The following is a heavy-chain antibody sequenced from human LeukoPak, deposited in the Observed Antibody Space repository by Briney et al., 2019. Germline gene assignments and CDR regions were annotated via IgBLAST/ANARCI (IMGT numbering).Heavy chain of an antibody. V-gene: IGHV4-39*07. D-gene: IGHD1-26*01. CDR2: IYYDGST. J-gene: IGHJ4*02. CDR1: GGSISSRSHY. Sequence: PSETLSLTCTVSGGSISSRSHYWGWIRQPPGKGLEWIGNIYYDGSTYYNPSLKSRATISVDTSKNQFSLKLSSVTAADTAVYYCARDRSRWDLLPFDYWGQGALVTVSS. CDR3: ARDRSRWDLLPFDY.